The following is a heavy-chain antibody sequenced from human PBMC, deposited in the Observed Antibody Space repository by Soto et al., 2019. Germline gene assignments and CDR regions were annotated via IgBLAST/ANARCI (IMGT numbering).Heavy chain of an antibody. CDR1: GYTFTSYG. CDR3: ARRGVVVVPYYYYYMDV. J-gene: IGHJ6*03. D-gene: IGHD2-2*01. V-gene: IGHV1-18*01. Sequence: QVQLVQSGAEVKKPGASVKVSCKASGYTFTSYGISWVRQAPGQGLEWMGWISAYNGNTNYAQKLRGRVTMTTDTSTSTAYMELRSLRSDDTAVYYCARRGVVVVPYYYYYMDVWGKGTTVTVSS. CDR2: ISAYNGNT.